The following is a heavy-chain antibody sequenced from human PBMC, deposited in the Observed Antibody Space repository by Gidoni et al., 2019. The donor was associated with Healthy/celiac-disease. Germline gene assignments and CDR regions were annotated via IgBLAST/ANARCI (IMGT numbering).Heavy chain of an antibody. CDR2: IYWDDDK. J-gene: IGHJ4*02. CDR1: GFSLSTSGVG. CDR3: AHIRDGYNSGDY. D-gene: IGHD5-12*01. V-gene: IGHV2-5*02. Sequence: QITLKESGPTLVKPTQTLTLTYTFSGFSLSTSGVGVGWIRQPPGKALEWLALIYWDDDKRYSPSLKSRLTITKDTSKNQVVLTMTNMDPVDTATYYCAHIRDGYNSGDYWGQGTLVTVSS.